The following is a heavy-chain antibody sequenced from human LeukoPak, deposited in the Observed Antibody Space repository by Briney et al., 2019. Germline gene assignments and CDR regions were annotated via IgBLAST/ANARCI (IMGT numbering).Heavy chain of an antibody. Sequence: SETLSLTCTVSXGSISSYYWSWIRQPPGKGLEWIGYIYYSGSTNYNPSLKSRVTMSVNTSKNQFSLKLSSVTAADTAVYYCARIAAAGFLGWFDPWGQGILVTVSS. CDR2: IYYSGST. CDR1: XGSISSYY. J-gene: IGHJ5*02. V-gene: IGHV4-59*08. D-gene: IGHD6-13*01. CDR3: ARIAAAGFLGWFDP.